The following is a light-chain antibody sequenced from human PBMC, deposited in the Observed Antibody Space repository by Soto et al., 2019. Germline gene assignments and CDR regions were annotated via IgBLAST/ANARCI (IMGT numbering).Light chain of an antibody. CDR2: DVS. CDR1: SSDVGTYNY. V-gene: IGLV2-14*01. CDR3: SSYTTSTTQV. Sequence: QSVLTQPASVSGSPGQSITISCTGTSSDVGTYNYVSWYQHRPGKAPKLMIYDVSYRPSGVSNRFSGSKSANTASLTISGLQAEDEADYYCSSYTTSTTQVFGGGAKLTVL. J-gene: IGLJ3*02.